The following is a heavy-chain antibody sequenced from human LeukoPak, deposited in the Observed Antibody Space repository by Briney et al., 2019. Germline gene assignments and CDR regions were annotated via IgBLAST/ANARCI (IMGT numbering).Heavy chain of an antibody. Sequence: PGGSLRLSCAASGFTFTTYEMNWVRQAPGKGLEWVSYISGSGSSIYYADSVEGRFTISRDNAKHSLYLQMNSLRAEDTAVYYCARGAPPDYWGQGTLVTVSS. CDR2: ISGSGSSI. J-gene: IGHJ4*02. CDR1: GFTFTTYE. CDR3: ARGAPPDY. V-gene: IGHV3-48*03.